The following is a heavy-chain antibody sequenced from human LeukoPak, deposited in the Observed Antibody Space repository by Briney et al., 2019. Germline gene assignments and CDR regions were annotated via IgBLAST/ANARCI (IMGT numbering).Heavy chain of an antibody. J-gene: IGHJ4*02. D-gene: IGHD5-18*01. CDR1: GFTFSSYR. CDR2: ISSSSSYI. Sequence: GGSLRLSCAASGFTFSSYRMTWVRQAPGKGLEWVSSISSSSSYIYYADSVKGRFTISRDNAKNSLYLQMNSLRAEDTAVYYCARDQRYSYPCYFDYWGQGTLVTVSS. CDR3: ARDQRYSYPCYFDY. V-gene: IGHV3-21*01.